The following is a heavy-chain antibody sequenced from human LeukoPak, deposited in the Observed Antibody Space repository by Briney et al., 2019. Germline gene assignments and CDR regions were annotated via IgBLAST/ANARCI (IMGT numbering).Heavy chain of an antibody. CDR3: ARHSGYCTSTSCYDMGSGY. Sequence: GESLKISCKGSGYSFTSYWIGWVRQMPGKGLEWMGIIYPGDSDTRYSPSFQGQVTISADKSISTAYLQWSSLKASDTAMYYCARHSGYCTSTSCYDMGSGYWGQGTLVTVSS. V-gene: IGHV5-51*01. CDR2: IYPGDSDT. D-gene: IGHD2-2*01. CDR1: GYSFTSYW. J-gene: IGHJ4*02.